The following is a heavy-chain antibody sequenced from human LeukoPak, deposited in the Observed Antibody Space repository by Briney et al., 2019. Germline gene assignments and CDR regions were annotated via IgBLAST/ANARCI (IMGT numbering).Heavy chain of an antibody. CDR1: GGSISSGDYY. D-gene: IGHD6-19*01. CDR3: ARTEYSSGWFTH. J-gene: IGHJ4*02. CDR2: IYYSGST. Sequence: SETLSLTCTVSGGSISSGDYYWSWIRQPPGKGLEWIGYIYYSGSTYYNPSLKSRVTISVDTSKNQFSLKLSSVTAADTAVYYCARTEYSSGWFTHWGQGTLVTVSS. V-gene: IGHV4-30-4*01.